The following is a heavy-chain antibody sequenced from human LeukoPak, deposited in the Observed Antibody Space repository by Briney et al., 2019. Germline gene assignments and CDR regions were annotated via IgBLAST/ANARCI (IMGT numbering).Heavy chain of an antibody. D-gene: IGHD3-9*01. CDR3: ARDSTDDVLTGYYRGRNLYPLDI. CDR1: GFTFSSYS. Sequence: GGSLRLSCAASGFTFSSYSMNWVRQAPGKGLEWVSYISTGSSIIYYADSVKGRFTISRDNAKNSLFLQMNNLKAEDTAVYYCARDSTDDVLTGYYRGRNLYPLDIWGQGTMVTVSS. V-gene: IGHV3-48*01. J-gene: IGHJ3*02. CDR2: ISTGSSII.